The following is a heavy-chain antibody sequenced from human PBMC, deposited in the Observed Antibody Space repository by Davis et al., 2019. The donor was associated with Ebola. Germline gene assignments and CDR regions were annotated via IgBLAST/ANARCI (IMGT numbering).Heavy chain of an antibody. Sequence: PGGSLRLSCAASGFTFSSYSMNWVRQAPGKGLEWVSSISSSSSYIYYADSVKGRSTISRDNAKNSLYLQMNSLRAEDTAVYYCARELPYGSGSYDAFDIWGQGTMVTVSS. CDR1: GFTFSSYS. J-gene: IGHJ3*02. CDR2: ISSSSSYI. D-gene: IGHD3-10*01. CDR3: ARELPYGSGSYDAFDI. V-gene: IGHV3-21*01.